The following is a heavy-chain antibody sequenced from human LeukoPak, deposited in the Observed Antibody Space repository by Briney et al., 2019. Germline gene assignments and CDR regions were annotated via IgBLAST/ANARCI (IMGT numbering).Heavy chain of an antibody. CDR2: IYHSGNT. V-gene: IGHV4-38-2*01. J-gene: IGHJ5*02. Sequence: SETLSLTCAVSGYSISSGYYWGWIRQPPGKGLEWIGSIYHSGNTYYNPSLKSRVTISVDTSKNQFSLKLSSVTAADTAVYYCARGPITMVRGVLPALYWFDPWGQGTLSPSPQ. CDR1: GYSISSGYY. D-gene: IGHD3-10*01. CDR3: ARGPITMVRGVLPALYWFDP.